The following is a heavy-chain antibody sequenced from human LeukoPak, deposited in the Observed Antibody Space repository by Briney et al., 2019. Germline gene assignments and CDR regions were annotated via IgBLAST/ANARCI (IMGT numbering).Heavy chain of an antibody. CDR3: AKGLVVPAARLEYYFDY. V-gene: IGHV3-33*06. CDR2: IWYDGSNK. D-gene: IGHD2-2*01. J-gene: IGHJ4*02. CDR1: GFTFSSYG. Sequence: GRSLRLSCAASGFTFSSYGMHWVRQAPGKGLEWVAVIWYDGSNKYYADSVKGRFTISRDNSKNTLYLQMNSLRAEDTAVYYCAKGLVVPAARLEYYFDYWGQGTLVTVSS.